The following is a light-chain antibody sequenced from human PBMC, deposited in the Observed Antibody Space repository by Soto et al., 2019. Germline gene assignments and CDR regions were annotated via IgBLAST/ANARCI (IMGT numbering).Light chain of an antibody. Sequence: EIVMTQSPATLSVSPGERATLSCRAGQGVTTNFAWYQQKSGQSPRLLIYDVSIRATGVPARFSGTGSETDFTLTISGLPSEDSAVYFWQQYNNRPCSFGQGTRVEIK. V-gene: IGKV3-15*01. J-gene: IGKJ5*01. CDR1: QGVTTN. CDR3: QQYNNRPCS. CDR2: DVS.